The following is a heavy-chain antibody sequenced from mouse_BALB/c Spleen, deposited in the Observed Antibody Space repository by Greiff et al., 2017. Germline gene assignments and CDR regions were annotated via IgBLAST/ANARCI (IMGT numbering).Heavy chain of an antibody. J-gene: IGHJ1*01. CDR1: GYSFTDYI. D-gene: IGHD2-4*01. CDR3: ARSGYDYEYFDV. V-gene: IGHV1-39*01. Sequence: VQLKQTGPELVKPGASVKISCKASGYSFTDYIMLWVKQSHGKSLEWIGNINPYYGSTSYNLKFKGKATLTVDKSSSTAYMQLNSLTSEDSAVYYCARSGYDYEYFDVWGAGTTVTVSS. CDR2: INPYYGST.